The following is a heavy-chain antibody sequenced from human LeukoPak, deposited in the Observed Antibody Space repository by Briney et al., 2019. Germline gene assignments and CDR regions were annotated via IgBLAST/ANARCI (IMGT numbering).Heavy chain of an antibody. J-gene: IGHJ4*02. CDR1: GFTFSSYS. CDR3: ARDYDILTGYFRGGFDY. Sequence: PGGSLRLSCAASGFTFSSYSMNWIRQALGKGLEWISYITSSSSDTNYADSVKGRFTISRDNAKKSLYLQMNSLRAEDTAVYYCARDYDILTGYFRGGFDYWGQGTLVTVSS. D-gene: IGHD3-9*01. CDR2: ITSSSSDT. V-gene: IGHV3-21*05.